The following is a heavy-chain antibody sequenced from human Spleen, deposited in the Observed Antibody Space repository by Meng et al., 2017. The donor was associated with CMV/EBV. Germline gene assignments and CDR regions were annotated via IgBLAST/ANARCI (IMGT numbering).Heavy chain of an antibody. J-gene: IGHJ4*02. V-gene: IGHV3-7*01. CDR1: GFTFSSYW. CDR2: IKQDGTEK. CDR3: ARGWNYMDY. Sequence: GESLKISCAASGFTFSSYWMSWVRQAPGKGLEWVANIKQDGTEKYYVDSVKGRFTISRDNSKNMLYLQMNSLRPDDTAVYYCARGWNYMDYWGQGTLVTVSS. D-gene: IGHD1-1*01.